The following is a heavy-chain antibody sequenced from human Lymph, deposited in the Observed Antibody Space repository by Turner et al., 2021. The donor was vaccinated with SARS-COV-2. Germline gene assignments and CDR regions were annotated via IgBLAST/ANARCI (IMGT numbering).Heavy chain of an antibody. Sequence: QAQLQESGPGLVKPSQTLSLTCTLSGGCISSGDYYWSGIRQPPGKGLEWIGYIYDSGSTYYNPSLKSRVTISVYTSKNQFSLKLSAVTAADTAVYYCARVVVLRRAYFDYWGQGTLVTVSS. D-gene: IGHD2-8*01. CDR2: IYDSGST. CDR1: GGCISSGDYY. J-gene: IGHJ4*02. CDR3: ARVVVLRRAYFDY. V-gene: IGHV4-30-4*01.